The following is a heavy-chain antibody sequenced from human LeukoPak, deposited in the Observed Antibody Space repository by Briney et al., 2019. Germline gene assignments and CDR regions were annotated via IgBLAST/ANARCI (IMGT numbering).Heavy chain of an antibody. J-gene: IGHJ4*02. D-gene: IGHD3-22*01. V-gene: IGHV3-33*01. CDR2: IWYDGSNK. CDR1: GFTFSSYG. Sequence: GGSLKLSCAASGFTFSSYGMHWVRQAPGKGLEWVAVIWYDGSNKYYADSVKGRFTISRDNSKNTLYLQMNSLRAEDTAVYYCAREYDSSGWTIDYWGQGTLVTVSS. CDR3: AREYDSSGWTIDY.